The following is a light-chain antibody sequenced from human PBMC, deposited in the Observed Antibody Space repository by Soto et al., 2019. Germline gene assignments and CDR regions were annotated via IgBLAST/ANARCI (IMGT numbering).Light chain of an antibody. V-gene: IGLV2-11*01. CDR3: CSYAGSHTVL. Sequence: QSVLTQPRSVSGSPRQSVTISCAGTSSDVGGYNYVSWYQHHPGKAPKLMIFDVSERPSGVPDRFSGSKSGNTASLTISGLQAEDEAAYYCCSYAGSHTVLFGGGTKLTVL. J-gene: IGLJ2*01. CDR1: SSDVGGYNY. CDR2: DVS.